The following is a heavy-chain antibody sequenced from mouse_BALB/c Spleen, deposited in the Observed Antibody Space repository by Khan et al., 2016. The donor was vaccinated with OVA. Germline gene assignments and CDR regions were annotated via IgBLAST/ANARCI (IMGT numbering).Heavy chain of an antibody. V-gene: IGHV1S135*01. Sequence: VQLQQSGPELMKPGTSVKISCKASGYSFTTYYIHWVMQSHGKSLEWIGYIDPFSGDTTFNQKFKGKATLTVDKSSSTAYIHLSNLTSEYSAIYYCTRHGYVAWFTYWGQGTLVTVSA. D-gene: IGHD2-2*01. J-gene: IGHJ3*01. CDR2: IDPFSGDT. CDR3: TRHGYVAWFTY. CDR1: GYSFTTYY.